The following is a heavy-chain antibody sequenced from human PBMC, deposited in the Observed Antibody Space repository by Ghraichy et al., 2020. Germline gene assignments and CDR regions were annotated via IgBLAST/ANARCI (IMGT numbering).Heavy chain of an antibody. Sequence: ETLSLTCAVSGASFSDYYYNWIRQPPGKGLEWIGEINHSGSTNYNPSLTSRVTMSVGTSKNHFSLKLSSVTAADTAVYYCARAGAAAGTAYYFGMDVWGQGTTVTVSS. J-gene: IGHJ6*02. CDR2: INHSGST. V-gene: IGHV4-34*01. CDR3: ARAGAAAGTAYYFGMDV. D-gene: IGHD6-13*01. CDR1: GASFSDYY.